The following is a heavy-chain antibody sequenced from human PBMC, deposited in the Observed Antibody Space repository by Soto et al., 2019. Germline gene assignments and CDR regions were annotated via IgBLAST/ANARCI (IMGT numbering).Heavy chain of an antibody. CDR1: GYTFTSYG. CDR2: ITAYNGNT. D-gene: IGHD3-10*01. V-gene: IGHV1-18*01. J-gene: IGHJ3*02. Sequence: QVQLVQSGAEVKKPGASVKVSCKASGYTFTSYGISWVRLAPGQGLEWMGWITAYNGNTNYAQKLQGRVTMTTDTSTRISYMELRGLRSDDTAVDYCPRVPLLLWFGELFWGHHSFDIWGQGTMVTVSS. CDR3: PRVPLLLWFGELFWGHHSFDI.